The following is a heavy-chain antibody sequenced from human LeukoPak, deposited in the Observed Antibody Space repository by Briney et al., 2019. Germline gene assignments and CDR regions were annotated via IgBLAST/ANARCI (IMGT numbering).Heavy chain of an antibody. J-gene: IGHJ4*02. CDR1: GFTFSSYD. CDR2: IWFDGSNK. Sequence: GGPLRLSCAASGFTFSSYDMHWVRQAPGKGLEWVAIIWFDGSNKYYTDSVKGRFTISRDNSKNTVSLQMNSLRAEDTAVYYCARGGGYGPFDYWGQGTQVTVSS. V-gene: IGHV3-33*01. CDR3: ARGGGYGPFDY. D-gene: IGHD1-26*01.